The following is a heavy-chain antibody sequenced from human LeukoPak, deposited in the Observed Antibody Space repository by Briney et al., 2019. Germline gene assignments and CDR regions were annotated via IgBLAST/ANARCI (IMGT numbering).Heavy chain of an antibody. Sequence: GGSLRLSCAASGFTFSSYAMSWVRQAPGKGLEWVSAISGSGGSTYYADSVKGRFTISRDNPKNTLYLQMNSLRAEDTAVYYCAKTYDFWSGSYYYFDYWGQGTLVTVSS. D-gene: IGHD3-3*01. V-gene: IGHV3-23*01. CDR1: GFTFSSYA. J-gene: IGHJ4*02. CDR3: AKTYDFWSGSYYYFDY. CDR2: ISGSGGST.